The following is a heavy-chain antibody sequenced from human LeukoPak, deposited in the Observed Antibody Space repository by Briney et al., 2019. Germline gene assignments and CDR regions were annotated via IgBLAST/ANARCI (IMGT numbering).Heavy chain of an antibody. CDR3: ARDPGFSSGSYYFDY. CDR2: ITSSSSTI. Sequence: GGSLRLSCAASGFTFSSYSMNWVRQAPGKGLEWFSYITSSSSTIYYADSVKGRFTISRDNAKNSLYLQMNSLTAEDTAVYYCARDPGFSSGSYYFDYWGQGTLVTVSS. V-gene: IGHV3-48*04. J-gene: IGHJ4*02. D-gene: IGHD1-26*01. CDR1: GFTFSSYS.